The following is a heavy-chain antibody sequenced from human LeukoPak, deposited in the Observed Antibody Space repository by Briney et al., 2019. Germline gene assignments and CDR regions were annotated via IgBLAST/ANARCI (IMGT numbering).Heavy chain of an antibody. Sequence: HPGGSLRLSCAASGFTFSSFWMTWVRQAPGKGLEWVANIKQDGSEKYYVDSVKGRFTISRDNAKNSLYLQMNSLRAEDTAMYYCTRVYSSSWYHFLLQAFNIWGQGTMVTVSS. CDR2: IKQDGSEK. CDR1: GFTFSSFW. V-gene: IGHV3-7*01. CDR3: TRVYSSSWYHFLLQAFNI. J-gene: IGHJ3*02. D-gene: IGHD6-13*01.